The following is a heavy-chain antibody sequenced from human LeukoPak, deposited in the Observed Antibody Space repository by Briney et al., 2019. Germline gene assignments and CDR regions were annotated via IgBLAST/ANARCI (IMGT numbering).Heavy chain of an antibody. Sequence: PGGSLRLSCAASGFTFNNYWMSWVRQAPGKGLEWLANIKEDGSEKYYVDSVKGRFTISRDKAKNSLSLQMNSLRAEDTAVYYCVRGGGTFDIWGQGTMVAVSS. CDR2: IKEDGSEK. V-gene: IGHV3-7*01. CDR1: GFTFNNYW. CDR3: VRGGGTFDI. J-gene: IGHJ3*02. D-gene: IGHD3-16*01.